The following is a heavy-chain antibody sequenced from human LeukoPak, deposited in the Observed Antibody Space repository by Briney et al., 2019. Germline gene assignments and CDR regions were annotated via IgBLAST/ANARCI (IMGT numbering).Heavy chain of an antibody. V-gene: IGHV3-21*01. D-gene: IGHD3-22*01. Sequence: GGSLRLSCAASGFTFSSYSMNWVRQAPGKGLEWVSSISSSSYIYYADSVKGRFTISRDNAKNSLYLQMNSLRAEDTAVYYCARQGNYYDSSGYYLWGQGTLVTVSS. J-gene: IGHJ4*02. CDR3: ARQGNYYDSSGYYL. CDR2: ISSSSYI. CDR1: GFTFSSYS.